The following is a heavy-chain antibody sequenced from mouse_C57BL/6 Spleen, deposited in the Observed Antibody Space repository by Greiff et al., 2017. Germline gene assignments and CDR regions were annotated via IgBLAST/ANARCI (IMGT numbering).Heavy chain of an antibody. CDR1: GFTFSSYA. CDR2: ISDGGSYT. J-gene: IGHJ2*01. V-gene: IGHV5-4*01. D-gene: IGHD1-1*01. Sequence: EVQRVESGGGLVKPGGSLKLSCAASGFTFSSYAMSWVRQTPEKRLEWVATISDGGSYTYYPDNVKGRFTISRDNAKNNLYLQMSRLKSEDTAMYYCARGSSYFDYWGQGTTLTVSS. CDR3: ARGSSYFDY.